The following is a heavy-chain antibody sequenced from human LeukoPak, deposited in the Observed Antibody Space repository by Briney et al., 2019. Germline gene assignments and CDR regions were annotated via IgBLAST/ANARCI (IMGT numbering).Heavy chain of an antibody. D-gene: IGHD2-8*01. J-gene: IGHJ4*02. CDR1: GYTFTGYY. CDR3: ARDSPDLYCTNGVCYKVYFDY. CDR2: INPNSGGT. V-gene: IGHV1-2*02. Sequence: ASVKVSCKASGYTFTGYYMHWVRQAPGQGLEWMGWINPNSGGTNYAQKFQGRVTMTRDTSISTAYMELSRLRSDDTAVYYCARDSPDLYCTNGVCYKVYFDYWGQGTLVTVSS.